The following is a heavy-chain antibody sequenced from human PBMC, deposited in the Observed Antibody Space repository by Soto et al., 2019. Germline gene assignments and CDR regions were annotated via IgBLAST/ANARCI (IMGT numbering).Heavy chain of an antibody. J-gene: IGHJ2*01. CDR3: AKDRGDGYMGYFDL. D-gene: IGHD5-12*01. V-gene: IGHV3-30*18. CDR2: ISYDGSNK. Sequence: GGSLRLSCAASGFTFSSYGMHWVRQAPGKGLEWVAVISYDGSNKYYADSVKGRFTISRDNSKNTLYLQMNSLRAEDTAVYYCAKDRGDGYMGYFDLWGRGTLVTSPQ. CDR1: GFTFSSYG.